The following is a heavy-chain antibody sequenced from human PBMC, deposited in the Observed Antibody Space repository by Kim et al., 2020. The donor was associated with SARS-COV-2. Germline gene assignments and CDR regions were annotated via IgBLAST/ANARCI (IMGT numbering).Heavy chain of an antibody. CDR1: GFAFSTSW. CDR3: ARDPYDSSGYGAFDY. V-gene: IGHV3-7*01. Sequence: GGSLRLSCVGSGFAFSTSWMTWVRQVPGKGLDWVANIKEDGRDTYYVDSVKGRFTISRDNAKSSVYLQMNSLRAEDTAVYYCARDPYDSSGYGAFDYWGQGTLVTVAS. CDR2: IKEDGRDT. D-gene: IGHD3-22*01. J-gene: IGHJ4*02.